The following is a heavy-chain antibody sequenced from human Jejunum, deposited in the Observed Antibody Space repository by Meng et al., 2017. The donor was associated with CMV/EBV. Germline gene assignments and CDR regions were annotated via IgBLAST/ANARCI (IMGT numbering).Heavy chain of an antibody. J-gene: IGHJ5*02. V-gene: IGHV4-4*07. CDR3: ARECVGEAYDCQWNYWFDP. Sequence: QVGPQGSGPRLVRAAETLFRTCSVSGGRMRGYYWRWLRQPAGKRLEWIGRFHPGGTTNYNPSLENRITVSVDSSKNQIFLKLTSVTAADTAIYYCARECVGEAYDCQWNYWFDPWGRGTLVTVSS. CDR1: GGRMRGYY. D-gene: IGHD3-16*01. CDR2: FHPGGTT.